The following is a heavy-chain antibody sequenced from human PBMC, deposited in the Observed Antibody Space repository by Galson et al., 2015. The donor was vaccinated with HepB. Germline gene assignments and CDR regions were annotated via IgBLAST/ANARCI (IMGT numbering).Heavy chain of an antibody. CDR1: GYTFTSYG. D-gene: IGHD3-10*01. CDR2: ISAYNGNT. CDR3: ARDSTIMVRGVIRGIDY. V-gene: IGHV1-18*04. Sequence: QSGAEVKKPGESLKISCKASGYTFTSYGISWVRQAPGQGLEWMGWISAYNGNTNYAQKLQGRVTMTTDTSTSTAYMELRSLRSDDTAVYYCARDSTIMVRGVIRGIDYWGQGTLVTVSS. J-gene: IGHJ4*02.